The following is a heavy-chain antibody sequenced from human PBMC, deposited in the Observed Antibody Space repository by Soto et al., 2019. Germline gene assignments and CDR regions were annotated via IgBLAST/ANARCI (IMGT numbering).Heavy chain of an antibody. CDR2: IYYSGST. CDR1: GGSISSGDYY. Sequence: SETLSLTCTVSGGSISSGDYYWRWIRQPPGKGLEWIGYIYYSGSTYYNPSLKSRVTISVDTSKNQFSLKLSSVTAADTAVYYCARVVAVAVFDYWGQGTLVTVSS. D-gene: IGHD6-19*01. V-gene: IGHV4-30-4*01. CDR3: ARVVAVAVFDY. J-gene: IGHJ4*02.